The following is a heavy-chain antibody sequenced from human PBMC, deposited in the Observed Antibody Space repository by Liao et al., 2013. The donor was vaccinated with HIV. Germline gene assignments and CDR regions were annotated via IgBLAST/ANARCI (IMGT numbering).Heavy chain of an antibody. D-gene: IGHD2-2*01. CDR2: IYHSGST. CDR3: ARDRDAVVPAGPRFDY. J-gene: IGHJ4*02. CDR1: GDSISSNTFY. V-gene: IGHV4-39*07. Sequence: QLQLQESGPGLVKPSETLSLTCTVSGDSISSNTFYWGWIRQPPGKGLEWIGSIYHSGSTYYNPSLKSRVTMSVDTSKNQYSLRLISVTAADTAMYYCARDRDAVVPAGPRFDYWGQGTLLTVSS.